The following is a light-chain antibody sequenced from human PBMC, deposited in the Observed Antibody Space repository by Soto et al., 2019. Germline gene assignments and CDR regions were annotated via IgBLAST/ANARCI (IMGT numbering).Light chain of an antibody. Sequence: EIVLTQSPGTLSLSPGERATLSCRASQNINSRYLAWYQQKPGQAPRLLIYCASSRATGIPDRFSGSGSGTDFPLTISRLEPEDFAVYYCQQFGSSPGFTFGPGTKVDIK. V-gene: IGKV3-20*01. CDR2: CAS. CDR1: QNINSRY. CDR3: QQFGSSPGFT. J-gene: IGKJ3*01.